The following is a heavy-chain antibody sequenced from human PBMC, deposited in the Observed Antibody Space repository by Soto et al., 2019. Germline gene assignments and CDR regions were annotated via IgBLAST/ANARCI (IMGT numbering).Heavy chain of an antibody. J-gene: IGHJ6*02. CDR2: INHSGST. V-gene: IGHV4-34*01. CDR3: ARGSRKSYYYYYGMDV. Sequence: QVQLQQWGAGLLKPSETLSLTCAVYGGSFSGYYWSWIRQPPGKGLGWIGEINHSGSTNYNPSLKSRVTISVDTSKNQFSLKLSSVTAADTAMYYCARGSRKSYYYYYGMDVWGQGTTVTVSS. CDR1: GGSFSGYY. D-gene: IGHD2-2*01.